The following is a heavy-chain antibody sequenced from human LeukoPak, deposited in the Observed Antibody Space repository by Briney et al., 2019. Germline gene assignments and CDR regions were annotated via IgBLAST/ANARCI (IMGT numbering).Heavy chain of an antibody. D-gene: IGHD3-10*01. J-gene: IGHJ4*02. CDR2: ISSSGSTI. CDR3: ARVGELWFGGY. CDR1: GFTFSSYE. Sequence: GGSLRLSCAASGFTFSSYEMNWVRQAPGKGLEWVSYISSSGSTIYYADSVKGRFTISRDNAKNSLYLRMNSLRAEDTAVYYCARVGELWFGGYWGQGTLVTVSS. V-gene: IGHV3-48*03.